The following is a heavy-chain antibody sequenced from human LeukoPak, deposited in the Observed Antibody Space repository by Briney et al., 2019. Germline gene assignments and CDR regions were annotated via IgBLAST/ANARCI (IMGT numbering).Heavy chain of an antibody. CDR1: GFTFSSYG. CDR2: ISGSGGST. D-gene: IGHD2-15*01. V-gene: IGHV3-23*01. CDR3: ARVDDSTLF. J-gene: IGHJ4*02. Sequence: GGTLRLSCAASGFTFSSYGMSWVRQAPGKGLEWVSAISGSGGSTYYADSVKGRFTISRDNSKNTLHLQMNSLRAEDTAVYYCARVDDSTLFWGQGTLVTVSS.